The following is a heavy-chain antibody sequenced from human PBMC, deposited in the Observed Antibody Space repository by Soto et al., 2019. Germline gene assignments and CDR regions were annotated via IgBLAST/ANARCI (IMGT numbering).Heavy chain of an antibody. CDR2: VYYTGST. J-gene: IGHJ5*02. CDR1: CGSFSGYY. D-gene: IGHD2-21*02. V-gene: IGHV4-34*01. CDR3: VRTAREGAVAPHWFDR. Sequence: SETLSLTCAVYCGSFSGYYWSWILHPPGKGLEWIGYVYYTGSTYYNPSLMSRLTISVDTSKNQFSLKLTSVTAAETAVYYCVRTAREGAVAPHWFDRWGQGTQVTVSS.